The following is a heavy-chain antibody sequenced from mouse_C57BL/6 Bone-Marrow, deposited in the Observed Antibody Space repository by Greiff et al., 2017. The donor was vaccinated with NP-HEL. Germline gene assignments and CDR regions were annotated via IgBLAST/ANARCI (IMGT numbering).Heavy chain of an antibody. V-gene: IGHV1-59*01. CDR1: GYTFTSYW. CDR3: ARKNAMDY. Sequence: VQLQQPGAELVRPGTSVKLPCKASGYTFTSYWMHWVKQRPGQGLEWIGVIDPSDSYTNYNQKFKGKATLTVDTSSSTAYMQLSSLTSEDSAVYYCARKNAMDYWGQGTSVTVSS. J-gene: IGHJ4*01. CDR2: IDPSDSYT.